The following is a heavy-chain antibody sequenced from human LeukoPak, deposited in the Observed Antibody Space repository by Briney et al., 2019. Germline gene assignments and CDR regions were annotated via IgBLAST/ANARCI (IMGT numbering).Heavy chain of an antibody. D-gene: IGHD3-10*01. CDR2: ISAYNGNT. J-gene: IGHJ4*02. V-gene: IGHV1-18*01. CDR3: ARDLGYYGSGSYWSY. CDR1: GYTFTSYA. Sequence: ASVKVSCKASGYTFTSYAMNWVRQAPGQGLEWMGWISAYNGNTNYAQKLQGRVTMTTDTSTSTAYMELRSLRSDDTAVYYCARDLGYYGSGSYWSYWGQGTLVTVSS.